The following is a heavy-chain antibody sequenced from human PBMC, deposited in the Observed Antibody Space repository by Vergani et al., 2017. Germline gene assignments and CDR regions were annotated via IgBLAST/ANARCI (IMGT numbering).Heavy chain of an antibody. J-gene: IGHJ4*02. V-gene: IGHV4-39*01. Sequence: QVQLQESGPGLVKPSETLSLTCTVSGDSVISTDYHWGWIRQPPGKGLEWIGSMDYSGSTSYNPALESRISISFETPKNQFSLRLTSVTAADTXVYYCASKRGACRAAYCHSYDFWGPGTLVTVSS. CDR2: MDYSGST. CDR1: GDSVISTDYH. CDR3: ASKRGACRAAYCHSYDF. D-gene: IGHD2-15*01.